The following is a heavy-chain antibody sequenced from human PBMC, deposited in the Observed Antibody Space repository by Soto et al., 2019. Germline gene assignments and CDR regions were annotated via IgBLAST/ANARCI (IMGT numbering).Heavy chain of an antibody. J-gene: IGHJ4*02. CDR1: GVSFSGYY. D-gene: IGHD3-22*01. V-gene: IGHV4-34*01. CDR3: ARSSGYYRRFDY. CDR2: INHSGST. Sequence: SETLSLTCAVYGVSFSGYYWSWIRQPPGKGLEWIGEINHSGSTNYNPSLKSRVTISVDTSKNQFSLKLSSVTAADTAVYYCARSSGYYRRFDYWGQGTLVTVSS.